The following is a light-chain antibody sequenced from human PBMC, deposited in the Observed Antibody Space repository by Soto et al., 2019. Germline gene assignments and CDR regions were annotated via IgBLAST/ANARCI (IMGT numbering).Light chain of an antibody. Sequence: IVLTQSPDTLSLSPGERATLSCRASQSVSSSHLAWYQQKPGQAPRLLISGASTRATGIPDRFSGSGSGTLFTLTISRLEPEDFAVYYCQQYGNSTFTFGPGTKVDI. CDR3: QQYGNSTFT. CDR2: GAS. V-gene: IGKV3-20*01. J-gene: IGKJ3*01. CDR1: QSVSSSH.